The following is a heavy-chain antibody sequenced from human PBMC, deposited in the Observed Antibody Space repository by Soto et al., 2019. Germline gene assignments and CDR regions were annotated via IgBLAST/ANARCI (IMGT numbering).Heavy chain of an antibody. V-gene: IGHV1-18*01. CDR1: GYSFTNYG. CDR2: ISAFNGNT. D-gene: IGHD6-19*01. J-gene: IGHJ6*03. CDR3: ARDRGVAPPVAGNTHYYYYMDV. Sequence: QDQLVQSGAEVKKPGASVTVSCKASGYSFTNYGITWVRQAPGQGLEWLGWISAFNGNTHYAQKDQGRFTMTTDASTSTAYMELRSLRADDTAVYYCARDRGVAPPVAGNTHYYYYMDVWGKGTTVTVSS.